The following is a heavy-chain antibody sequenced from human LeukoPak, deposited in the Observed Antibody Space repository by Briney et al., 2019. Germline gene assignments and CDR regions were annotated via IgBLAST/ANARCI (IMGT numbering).Heavy chain of an antibody. CDR2: IIPIFGTA. Sequence: ASVKVSCKASGGTFSSYAISWVRQAPGQGLEWMGGIIPIFGTANYAQKFQGRVTITADESTSTAYMELSSLRSEDTAVCYCARSAWEPLGFFDPWGQGTLVTVSS. D-gene: IGHD1-26*01. CDR3: ARSAWEPLGFFDP. V-gene: IGHV1-69*13. CDR1: GGTFSSYA. J-gene: IGHJ5*02.